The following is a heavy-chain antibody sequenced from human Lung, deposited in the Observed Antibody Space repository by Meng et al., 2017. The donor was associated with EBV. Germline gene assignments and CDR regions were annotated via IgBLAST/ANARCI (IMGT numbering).Heavy chain of an antibody. CDR1: GGSTSSSNG. Sequence: LHVSGTGLVKPSQTLSITCHVSGGSTSSSNGWSWVRQPTGKGLEWIGEIYHSGSTNYNPSRKSRVTISVDKSKNQFSLNLSSVTAADTAVYYCARVGQWLPIDYWGQGALVTVSS. CDR3: ARVGQWLPIDY. V-gene: IGHV4-4*02. CDR2: IYHSGST. D-gene: IGHD6-19*01. J-gene: IGHJ4*02.